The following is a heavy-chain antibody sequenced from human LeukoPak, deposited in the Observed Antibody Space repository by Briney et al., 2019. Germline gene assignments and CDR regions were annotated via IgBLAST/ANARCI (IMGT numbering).Heavy chain of an antibody. D-gene: IGHD5-24*01. J-gene: IGHJ4*02. CDR2: IIPIFGTA. CDR1: GGTFSSYA. CDR3: ARMDGYNRIFDY. Sequence: SVKVSCKASGGTFSSYAISWVRQAPGQGLEWMGGIIPIFGTANYAQKFQGRVTITTDESTSTAYMELSSLRSEDTAMYYCARMDGYNRIFDYWGQGTLVTVSS. V-gene: IGHV1-69*05.